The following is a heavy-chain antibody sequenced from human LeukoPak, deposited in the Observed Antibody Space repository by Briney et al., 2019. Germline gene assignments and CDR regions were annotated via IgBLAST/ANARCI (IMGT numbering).Heavy chain of an antibody. D-gene: IGHD6-19*01. V-gene: IGHV3-20*04. Sequence: GGSLRLSCAASGFTFDDYGMSWVRQAPGKGLEWVSGINWNGGSTGYADSVKGRFTISRDNAKNSLYLQMNSLRTEDTALYYCAKGAGASSGWYGDLDYYYYMDVWGKGTTVTVSS. J-gene: IGHJ6*03. CDR1: GFTFDDYG. CDR3: AKGAGASSGWYGDLDYYYYMDV. CDR2: INWNGGST.